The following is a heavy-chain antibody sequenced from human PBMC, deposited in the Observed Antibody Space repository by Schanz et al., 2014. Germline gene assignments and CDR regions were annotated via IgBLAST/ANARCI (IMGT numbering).Heavy chain of an antibody. CDR1: GFTFSGYA. V-gene: IGHV3-23*04. D-gene: IGHD3-10*01. CDR3: ARSEMDRGVIWGY. Sequence: EVQLVESGGGLVQPGGSLRLSCAASGFTFSGYAMTWVRQAPGKGLEWVSAISASGGSTYYADSVKGRFTISRDNSKNSLYLQMNSLRVEDTAVYYCARSEMDRGVIWGYWGQGTLVTVSS. CDR2: ISASGGST. J-gene: IGHJ4*02.